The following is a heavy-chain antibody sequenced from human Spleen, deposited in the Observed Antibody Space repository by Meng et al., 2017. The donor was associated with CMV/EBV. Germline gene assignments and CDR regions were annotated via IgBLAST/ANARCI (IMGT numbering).Heavy chain of an antibody. J-gene: IGHJ2*01. CDR2: IHSDGRST. Sequence: GGSLRLSCAASGFTFSSYAMSWVRQAPGKGLEWVSRIHSDGRSTTYAGSVKGRFTISRDNAKNTLDLQMNNLRVEDTAVYYCARGGIGCFDLWGRGTLVTVSS. CDR1: GFTFSSYA. D-gene: IGHD3-10*01. CDR3: ARGGIGCFDL. V-gene: IGHV3-74*03.